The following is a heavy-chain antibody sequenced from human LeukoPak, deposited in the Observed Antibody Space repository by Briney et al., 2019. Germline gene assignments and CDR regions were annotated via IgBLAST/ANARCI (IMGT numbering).Heavy chain of an antibody. CDR2: IYYSGST. J-gene: IGHJ4*02. D-gene: IGHD1-26*01. V-gene: IGHV4-39*01. Sequence: PSETLSLTCTVSGGSISSSSYYWGWIRQPPGKGLEWIGSIYYSGSTYYNPSLKSRVTISVDTSKNQFSLKLSSVTAADTAVYYCARHSSRSGSRDYWGQGTLVTVSS. CDR3: ARHSSRSGSRDY. CDR1: GGSISSSSYY.